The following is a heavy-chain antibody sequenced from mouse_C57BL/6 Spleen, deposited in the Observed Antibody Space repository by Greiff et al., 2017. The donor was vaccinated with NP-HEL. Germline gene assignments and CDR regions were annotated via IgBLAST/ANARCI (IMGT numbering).Heavy chain of an antibody. J-gene: IGHJ1*03. CDR1: GYAFSSSW. V-gene: IGHV1-82*01. CDR3: ARRGVRGWYFDV. D-gene: IGHD2-1*01. Sequence: QVQLQQPGPELVKPGASVKISCKASGYAFSSSWMNWVKQRPGKGLEWIGRIYPGDGDTNYNGKFKGKATLTADKSSSTAYMQLSSLTSEDSAVYFCARRGVRGWYFDVWGTGTTVTVSS. CDR2: IYPGDGDT.